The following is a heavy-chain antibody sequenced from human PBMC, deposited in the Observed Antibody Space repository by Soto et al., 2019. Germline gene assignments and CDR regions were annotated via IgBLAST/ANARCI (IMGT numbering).Heavy chain of an antibody. Sequence: PGGSLRLSCAASGFTFSSYAMHWVRQAPGKGLKWVAVISYDGSNKYYADSVKGRFTISRDNSKNTLYLQMNSLRAEDTAVYYCARGKRKVYYGSSGYLGLTSYRSQGTLVTVSA. CDR2: ISYDGSNK. J-gene: IGHJ4*02. V-gene: IGHV3-30-3*01. D-gene: IGHD3-22*01. CDR1: GFTFSSYA. CDR3: ARGKRKVYYGSSGYLGLTSY.